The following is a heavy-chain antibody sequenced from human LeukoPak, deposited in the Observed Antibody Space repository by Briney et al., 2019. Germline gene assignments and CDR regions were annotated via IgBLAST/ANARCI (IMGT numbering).Heavy chain of an antibody. CDR1: GGTFSSYA. Sequence: GASVTVSCTASGGTFSSYAISWVRQAPGQGLEWMGGIIPIFGTANYAQKFQGRVTITADESTSTAYMELSSLRSEDTAVYYRARENGADRGYYFDYWGQGTLVTVSS. CDR2: IIPIFGTA. V-gene: IGHV1-69*13. J-gene: IGHJ4*02. D-gene: IGHD3-10*01. CDR3: ARENGADRGYYFDY.